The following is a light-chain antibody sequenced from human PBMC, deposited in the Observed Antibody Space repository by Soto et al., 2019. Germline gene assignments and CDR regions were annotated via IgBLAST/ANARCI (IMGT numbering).Light chain of an antibody. CDR2: DAS. J-gene: IGKJ1*01. V-gene: IGKV1-5*01. Sequence: DIQMTQSPSTRSASVGDTVTITCRASQTISGWLAWYQQRPGKAPNLLIFDASTLESGVPSRFSGSGSGTTFTLTISSLQSDDFATYYCLQYNGYYRTFGQGTKVDI. CDR3: LQYNGYYRT. CDR1: QTISGW.